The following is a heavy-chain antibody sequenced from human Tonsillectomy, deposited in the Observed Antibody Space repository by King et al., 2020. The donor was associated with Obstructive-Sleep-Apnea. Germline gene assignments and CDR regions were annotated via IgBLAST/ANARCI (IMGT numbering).Heavy chain of an antibody. CDR1: GYSFSTYW. CDR3: ARIAGFGSGVVDY. J-gene: IGHJ4*02. CDR2: VEPSDSYT. V-gene: IGHV5-10-1*03. D-gene: IGHD2-15*01. Sequence: VQLVESGAEVKKPGESLRISCKGSGYSFSTYWISWGRQMPGKGLEWMGGVEPSDSYTNYSPSFQGHVTLSADKSLSTAYLQWSSLKASDTAMHYCARIAGFGSGVVDYWGQGTLVTVSS.